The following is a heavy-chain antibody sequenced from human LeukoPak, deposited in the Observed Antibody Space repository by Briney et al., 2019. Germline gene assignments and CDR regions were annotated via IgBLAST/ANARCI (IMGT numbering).Heavy chain of an antibody. V-gene: IGHV4-59*01. CDR3: ARGSGSPYYYGMDV. D-gene: IGHD2-15*01. CDR1: GGSISSYY. J-gene: IGHJ6*02. Sequence: SETLSLTCTVSGGSISSYYWSWIRQPPGKELEWIGYIYYSETTNYNPSLKSRVTISVDMSKNQFSLKLSSVTAADTAVYYCARGSGSPYYYGMDVWGQGITVTVSS. CDR2: IYYSETT.